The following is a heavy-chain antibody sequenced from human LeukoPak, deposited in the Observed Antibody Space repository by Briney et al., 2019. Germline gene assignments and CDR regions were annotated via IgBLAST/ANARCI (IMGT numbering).Heavy chain of an antibody. Sequence: GGSLRLSCAASGFIVSSNYMSWVRQAPGKGLEWVSTIFGGGSSYYSDSVKGRFSISRDNSKTTLYLQMNSLKAEDTAIYYCVRDSVTMVRGSRAEYFQHWGQGTLVTVSS. V-gene: IGHV3-53*01. CDR1: GFIVSSNY. D-gene: IGHD3-10*01. J-gene: IGHJ1*01. CDR2: IFGGGSS. CDR3: VRDSVTMVRGSRAEYFQH.